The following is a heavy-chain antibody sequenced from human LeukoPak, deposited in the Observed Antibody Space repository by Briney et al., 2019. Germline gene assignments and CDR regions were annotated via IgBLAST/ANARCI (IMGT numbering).Heavy chain of an antibody. CDR3: ARDRSRYDYVWGSYRPLYFDY. J-gene: IGHJ4*02. CDR1: GFTFSDYY. CDR2: ISSSGSTI. V-gene: IGHV3-11*04. D-gene: IGHD3-16*02. Sequence: PGGSLRLSCAASGFTFSDYYMSWIRQAPGKGLEWVSYISSSGSTIYYADSVKGRFTISRDNAKNSLYLQMNSLRAEDTAVYYCARDRSRYDYVWGSYRPLYFDYWGQGTLVTVSS.